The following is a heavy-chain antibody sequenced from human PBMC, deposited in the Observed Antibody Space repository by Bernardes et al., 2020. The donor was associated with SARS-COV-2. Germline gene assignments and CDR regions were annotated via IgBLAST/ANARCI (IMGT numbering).Heavy chain of an antibody. V-gene: IGHV4-59*01. J-gene: IGHJ4*02. CDR1: GGSISSYY. CDR3: AREGARNYDILTGYTRPYYFDY. D-gene: IGHD3-9*01. CDR2: IYYSGST. Sequence: SEPLYLTCTVSGGSISSYYWSWIRQPPGKGLEWIGYIYYSGSTNYNPSLKSRVTISVDTSKNQFSLKLSSVTAADTAVYYCAREGARNYDILTGYTRPYYFDYWGQGTLVTVSS.